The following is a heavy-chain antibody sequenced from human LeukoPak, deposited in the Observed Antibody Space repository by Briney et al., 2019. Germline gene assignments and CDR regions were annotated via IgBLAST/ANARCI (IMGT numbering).Heavy chain of an antibody. V-gene: IGHV1-18*01. CDR2: ISVYNGNT. CDR1: GYTFTTYG. Sequence: ASVKVSCKASGYTFTTYGISWVRQAPGQGLEWLGRISVYNGNTNYAQKLQGRVTMTTDTSTSTAYMELRSLRSDDTAVYYCARMILLLGDVLTVPPRGFDYCGQGTLVTVSS. CDR3: ARMILLLGDVLTVPPRGFDY. D-gene: IGHD3-9*01. J-gene: IGHJ4*02.